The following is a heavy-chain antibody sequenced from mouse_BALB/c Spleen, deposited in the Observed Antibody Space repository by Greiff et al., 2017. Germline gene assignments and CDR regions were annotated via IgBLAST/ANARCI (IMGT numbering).Heavy chain of an antibody. CDR1: GFNIKDYY. Sequence: EVQLQQSGAELVRSGASVKLSCTASGFNIKDYYMHWVKQRPEQGLEWIGWIDPENGDTKYAPKFQGKATMTADTSSNTAYLQLSSLTSEDTAVYYCNGWPLRNYAMDYWGQGTSVTVSS. J-gene: IGHJ4*01. CDR3: NGWPLRNYAMDY. V-gene: IGHV14-4*02. CDR2: IDPENGDT. D-gene: IGHD1-1*01.